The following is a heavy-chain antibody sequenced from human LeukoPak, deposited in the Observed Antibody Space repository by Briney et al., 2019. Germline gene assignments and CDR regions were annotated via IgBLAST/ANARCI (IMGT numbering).Heavy chain of an antibody. Sequence: LGGSLRLSCAASGFTFSSYAMHWVRQAPGKGLEWVAVISYDGSNKYYADSVKGRFTISRDNAKNSLFLQMNSLRAEDTAVYYCARDSSGPHYWGQGTLVTVSS. CDR3: ARDSSGPHY. CDR2: ISYDGSNK. J-gene: IGHJ4*02. D-gene: IGHD6-19*01. CDR1: GFTFSSYA. V-gene: IGHV3-30*04.